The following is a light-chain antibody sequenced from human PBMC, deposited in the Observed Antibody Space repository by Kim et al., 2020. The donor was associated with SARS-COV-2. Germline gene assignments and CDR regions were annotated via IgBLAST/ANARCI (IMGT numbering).Light chain of an antibody. CDR2: AAS. Sequence: ASVGEGVTISCRASQGISNYLAWFQQKPGKVPERLIYAASSLQSGVPSRFSGSGSGTEFTLTISSLQPEDFATYYCLQHYNYPWTFGQGTKVDIK. CDR3: LQHYNYPWT. V-gene: IGKV1-17*03. CDR1: QGISNY. J-gene: IGKJ1*01.